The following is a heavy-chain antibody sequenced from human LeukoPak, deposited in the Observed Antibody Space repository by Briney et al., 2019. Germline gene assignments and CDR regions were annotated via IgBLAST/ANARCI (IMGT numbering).Heavy chain of an antibody. CDR2: ISSSSSYI. V-gene: IGHV3-21*01. CDR3: ARNDYGDYVLFDY. D-gene: IGHD4-17*01. J-gene: IGHJ4*02. Sequence: GGSLRLSCAASGFTFSSYSMNWVRQAPGKGLEWVSFISSSSSYIYYADSVKGRFTISRDNAKNSLYLQMNSLRAEDTAAYYCARNDYGDYVLFDYWGQGTLVTVSS. CDR1: GFTFSSYS.